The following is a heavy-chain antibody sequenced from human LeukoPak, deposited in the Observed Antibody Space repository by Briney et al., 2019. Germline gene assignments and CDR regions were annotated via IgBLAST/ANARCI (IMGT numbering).Heavy chain of an antibody. CDR3: ARVGYSSYWYHDS. D-gene: IGHD6-13*01. J-gene: IGHJ4*02. V-gene: IGHV3-11*05. Sequence: GGSLRLSCAASGFMFSDYYLSWIRQAPGKGLEWVSCISGSSRYTKYADSVKGRVTISRNNDRNLMFLQMNSLRAEDTAVYYCARVGYSSYWYHDSWGQGTLVSVSS. CDR2: ISGSSRYT. CDR1: GFMFSDYY.